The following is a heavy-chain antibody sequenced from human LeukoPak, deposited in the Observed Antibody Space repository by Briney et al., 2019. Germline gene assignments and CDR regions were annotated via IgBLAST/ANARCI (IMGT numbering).Heavy chain of an antibody. Sequence: GGSLRLSSEASGYSFSDHGMTWVRQTPGKGLQWVSTINGLGDNPSYAETAKGRFTVYRDNSKNTVYLQMNRLRAEDTAIYYCAKVSICYGCYFDYWGPGIPVTVSS. CDR3: AKVSICYGCYFDY. D-gene: IGHD3-10*02. V-gene: IGHV3-23*01. J-gene: IGHJ4*02. CDR2: INGLGDNP. CDR1: GYSFSDHG.